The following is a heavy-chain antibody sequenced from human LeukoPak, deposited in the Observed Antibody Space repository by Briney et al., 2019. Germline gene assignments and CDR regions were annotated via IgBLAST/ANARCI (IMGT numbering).Heavy chain of an antibody. D-gene: IGHD2-2*01. V-gene: IGHV3-23*01. CDR3: AQDRGARYPFGMDV. J-gene: IGHJ6*02. Sequence: GGSLRLSCAASGLTFSTYAMGWIRQAPGKGLEWVSSIGGGGTTSYADSVKGRFTISRDLSKITVYLQMNSLRAEDTAVYYCAQDRGARYPFGMDVWGQGTTVTVSS. CDR1: GLTFSTYA. CDR2: IGGGGTT.